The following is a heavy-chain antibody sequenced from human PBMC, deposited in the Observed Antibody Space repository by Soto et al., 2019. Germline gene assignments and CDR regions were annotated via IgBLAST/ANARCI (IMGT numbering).Heavy chain of an antibody. CDR3: TRYLDF. CDR2: INQDGSEK. V-gene: IGHV3-7*01. CDR1: GFTFSTSW. Sequence: GGSLRLSCAASGFTFSTSWMDWVRQTPGKGLEWVANINQDGSEKNYEDSVKGRFTISRDNAKNSQFLQMSSLTAEDSGLYYCTRYLDFWGQGTLVTVSS. J-gene: IGHJ4*02.